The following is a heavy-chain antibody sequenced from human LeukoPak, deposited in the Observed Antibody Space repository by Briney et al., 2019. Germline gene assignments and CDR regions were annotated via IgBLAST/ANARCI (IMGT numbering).Heavy chain of an antibody. J-gene: IGHJ3*02. D-gene: IGHD3-22*01. CDR2: ISSSSSYI. CDR1: GFTFSSYD. Sequence: GGSLRLSCAASGFTFSSYDMSWVRQAPGKGLEWVSSISSSSSYIYYADSVKGRFTISRDNAKNSLYLQMNSLRAEDTAVYYCARDYARKYYYDSTGTGAFDIWGQGAMVTVSS. CDR3: ARDYARKYYYDSTGTGAFDI. V-gene: IGHV3-21*01.